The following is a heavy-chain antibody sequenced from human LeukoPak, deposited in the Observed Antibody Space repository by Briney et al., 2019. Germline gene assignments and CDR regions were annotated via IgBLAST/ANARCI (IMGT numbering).Heavy chain of an antibody. D-gene: IGHD3-9*01. V-gene: IGHV1-2*02. J-gene: IGHJ5*02. CDR2: INPNSGGT. Sequence: ASVKVSCKASGYTFTGYYMHWVRRAPGQGLEWMGWINPNSGGTNYAQKFQGRVTMTRDTSISTAYMELSRLRSDDTAVYYCAVVLRYFDWSENWFDPWGQGTLVTVSS. CDR3: AVVLRYFDWSENWFDP. CDR1: GYTFTGYY.